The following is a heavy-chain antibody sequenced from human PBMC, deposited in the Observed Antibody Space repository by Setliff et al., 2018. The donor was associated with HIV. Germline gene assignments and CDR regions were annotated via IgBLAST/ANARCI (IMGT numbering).Heavy chain of an antibody. CDR3: ARGRGNDYGDYSYYYYMDV. J-gene: IGHJ6*03. Sequence: ASVKVSCKASGYTFTGYAISWVRQAPGQGLEWLGWISAYNGDTNYAQKVQGRVTISMDASATTLYMELSSLRSEDTAVYYCARGRGNDYGDYSYYYYMDVWGKGTTVTVSS. CDR1: GYTFTGYA. CDR2: ISAYNGDT. D-gene: IGHD4-17*01. V-gene: IGHV1-18*01.